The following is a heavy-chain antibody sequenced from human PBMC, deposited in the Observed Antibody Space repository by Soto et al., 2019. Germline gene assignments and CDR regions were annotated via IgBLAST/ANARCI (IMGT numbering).Heavy chain of an antibody. J-gene: IGHJ3*02. D-gene: IGHD3-22*01. CDR3: AATGGYDSSAGDAFDM. CDR1: GGSISSGGYY. V-gene: IGHV4-31*03. CDR2: IYYSGST. Sequence: QVQLQESGPGLVKPSQTLSLTCTVSGGSISSGGYYWTWIRQHPGKGLEWIGYIYYSGSTYYNPSLKSRVTISVDTSKNQFSLKLSSVTAADTAVYYCAATGGYDSSAGDAFDMWGQGTMVTVSS.